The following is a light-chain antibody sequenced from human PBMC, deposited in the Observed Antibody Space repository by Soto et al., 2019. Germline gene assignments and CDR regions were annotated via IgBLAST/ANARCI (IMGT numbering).Light chain of an antibody. CDR3: QQYGSSPPKT. CDR1: QSVSSSY. CDR2: GAS. J-gene: IGKJ1*01. V-gene: IGKV3-20*01. Sequence: EIVLTQSPGTLSLSPGERATLSCRASQSVSSSYLAWYQQKPGQAPRLLIYGASSRATGIPDRFSGSGSGTDFTRTISRLEPEDFAVYYCQQYGSSPPKTFGQGTKVEIK.